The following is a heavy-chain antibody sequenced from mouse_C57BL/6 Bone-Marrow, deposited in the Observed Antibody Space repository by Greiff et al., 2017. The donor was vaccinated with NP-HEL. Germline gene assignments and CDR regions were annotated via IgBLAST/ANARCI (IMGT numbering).Heavy chain of an antibody. V-gene: IGHV14-4*01. CDR3: TTDVYAMDY. CDR2: IDPENGDT. Sequence: EVQLQQSGAELVRPGASVKLSCTASGFNIKDDYMHWVKQRPEQGLEWIGWIDPENGDTEYASKFQGKATITAATSSNTAYLQLSSLTSEDTAVYYCTTDVYAMDYWGQGTSVTVSS. CDR1: GFNIKDDY. J-gene: IGHJ4*01.